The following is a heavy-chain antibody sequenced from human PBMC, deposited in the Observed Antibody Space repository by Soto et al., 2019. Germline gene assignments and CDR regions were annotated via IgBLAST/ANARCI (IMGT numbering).Heavy chain of an antibody. CDR2: IYYTGST. J-gene: IGHJ5*02. CDR1: GGYIGSGGYY. D-gene: IGHD6-13*01. Sequence: QVQLQESGPGLVKPSQTLSLTCNVSGGYIGSGGYYWSWIRQHPGKDLEWIGYIYYTGSTYYNRSLRSRVSMSLDTSKNQFSLKLTSVTAADTAVYYCARDRRSAHGTRGSIDPWGQGTMVTVSA. V-gene: IGHV4-31*03. CDR3: ARDRRSAHGTRGSIDP.